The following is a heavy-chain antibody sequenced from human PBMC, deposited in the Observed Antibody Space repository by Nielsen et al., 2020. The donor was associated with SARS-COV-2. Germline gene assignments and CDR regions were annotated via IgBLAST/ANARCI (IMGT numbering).Heavy chain of an antibody. V-gene: IGHV1-69*13. CDR3: ARARADTAMVNY. Sequence: VKVSCKASGGTFSSYAISWVRQAPGQGLEWMGGIIPIFGTANYAQKFQGRVTITADESTSTAYMELSSLRSEDTAVYYCARARADTAMVNYWGQGTLVTVSS. CDR2: IIPIFGTA. CDR1: GGTFSSYA. J-gene: IGHJ4*02. D-gene: IGHD5-18*01.